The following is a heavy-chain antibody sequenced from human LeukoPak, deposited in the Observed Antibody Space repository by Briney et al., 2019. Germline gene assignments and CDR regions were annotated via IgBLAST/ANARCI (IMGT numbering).Heavy chain of an antibody. CDR2: ISSSGDTI. D-gene: IGHD1-26*01. CDR1: GFTFNSYE. V-gene: IGHV3-48*03. Sequence: GGSLRLSCAVSGFTFNSYEMNWVRQAPGKGLEWVSYISSSGDTIYYADSVKGRFTISRDNAKNSLYLQMNRLRAEDTAVYYCAREWELLAFDYWGQGTLVTVSS. CDR3: AREWELLAFDY. J-gene: IGHJ4*02.